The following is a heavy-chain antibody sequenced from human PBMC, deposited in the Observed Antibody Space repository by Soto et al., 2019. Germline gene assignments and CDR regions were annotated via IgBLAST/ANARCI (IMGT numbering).Heavy chain of an antibody. J-gene: IGHJ6*02. CDR1: GFTFSSYA. CDR3: ARMASFYCSGGSCYPTYGMDV. D-gene: IGHD2-15*01. CDR2: ISYDGSNK. V-gene: IGHV3-30-3*01. Sequence: QVQLVESGGGVVQPGRSLRLSCAASGFTFSSYAMHWVRQAPGKGLEWVAVISYDGSNKYYADSVKGRFTISRDNPKNTLYLQMNSLRAGDTAVYYCARMASFYCSGGSCYPTYGMDVWGQGTTVTVSS.